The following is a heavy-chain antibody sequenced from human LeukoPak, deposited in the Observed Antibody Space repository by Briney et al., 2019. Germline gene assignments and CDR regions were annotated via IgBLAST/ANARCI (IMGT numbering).Heavy chain of an antibody. Sequence: GGSLRLSCAASGFTFSSYSMNWVRQAPGKGLEWVSYISSSSSTIYYTDSVKGRFTISRDNAKNSLYLQMNSLRAEDTAVYYCARGIARTTPFFDYWGQGTLVTVSS. J-gene: IGHJ4*02. D-gene: IGHD1/OR15-1a*01. CDR2: ISSSSSTI. V-gene: IGHV3-48*01. CDR3: ARGIARTTPFFDY. CDR1: GFTFSSYS.